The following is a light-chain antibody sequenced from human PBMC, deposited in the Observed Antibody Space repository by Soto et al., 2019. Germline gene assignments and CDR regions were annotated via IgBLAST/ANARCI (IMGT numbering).Light chain of an antibody. CDR1: QSLTGN. J-gene: IGKJ5*01. Sequence: EIVLTQSPGTLSLSPGERSTFSCRASQSLTGNLAWYQQKPGQAPRLLIYGASTRATAIPARFSGTWSGTEFTLTISSLQSEDFGVYYCQQYTNWPITFGQGTRREIK. CDR3: QQYTNWPIT. V-gene: IGKV3D-15*01. CDR2: GAS.